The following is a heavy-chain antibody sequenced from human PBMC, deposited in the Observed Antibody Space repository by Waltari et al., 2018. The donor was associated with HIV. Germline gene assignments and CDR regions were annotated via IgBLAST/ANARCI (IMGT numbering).Heavy chain of an antibody. V-gene: IGHV3-23*01. CDR1: GFTFSSYA. Sequence: EVQLLESGGGLVQPGGSLRLSCAASGFTFSSYAMSWVRQAPGKELGWVSAISSSGSNTYYADSVKGRFTISRDNSKNTLYLQMNRLRAEDTAVYYCGKGVGVQGVITDYYYYGMDVWGQGTTVTVSS. J-gene: IGHJ6*02. CDR2: ISSSGSNT. CDR3: GKGVGVQGVITDYYYYGMDV. D-gene: IGHD3-10*01.